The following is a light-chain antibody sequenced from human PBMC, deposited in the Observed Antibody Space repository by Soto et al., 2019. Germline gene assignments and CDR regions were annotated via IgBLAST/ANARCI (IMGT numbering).Light chain of an antibody. CDR3: SSFTTSTSDV. V-gene: IGLV2-14*03. CDR1: SSDVGAYDY. Sequence: QSALTQPASVSWSPGQSITISCTGTSSDVGAYDYVSWYQQHPGEVPKLMIFDVSDRPSGVSNRFSGSKSGNTASLTISGLQAEDEADYYCSSFTTSTSDVFGTGTKLTVL. J-gene: IGLJ1*01. CDR2: DVS.